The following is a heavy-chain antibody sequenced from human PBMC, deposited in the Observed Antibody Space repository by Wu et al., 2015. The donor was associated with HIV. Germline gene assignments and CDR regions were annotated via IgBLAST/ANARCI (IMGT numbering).Heavy chain of an antibody. V-gene: IGHV1-2*02. CDR3: AREAPITMIAPGAFDI. Sequence: QVHLVQFGGEVKKPGSSVKVTCKASGDGFTSYAVSWVRQAPGQGLEWMGWINPNSGGTNYAQKFQGRVTMTRDTSISTAYMELSRLRSDDTAVYYCAREAPITMIAPGAFDIWGQGTSGHRLF. D-gene: IGHD3-22*01. J-gene: IGHJ3*02. CDR1: GDGFTSYA. CDR2: INPNSGGT.